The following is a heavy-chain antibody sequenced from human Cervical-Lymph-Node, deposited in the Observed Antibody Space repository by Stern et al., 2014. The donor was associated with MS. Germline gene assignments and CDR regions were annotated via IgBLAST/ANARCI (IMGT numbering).Heavy chain of an antibody. CDR3: VRRGSSGYFDF. D-gene: IGHD6-6*01. V-gene: IGHV5-51*01. Sequence: VQLVQSGAEVKKPAEPLKISCQGSGYSFSTYWIGWVRQLPGKGLERMGVIYPSDGETKYSPSFQGQVTISSDKSINSAYLQWSSLKASDTAIYYCVRRGSSGYFDFWGQGTLVTVSS. CDR2: IYPSDGET. CDR1: GYSFSTYW. J-gene: IGHJ4*02.